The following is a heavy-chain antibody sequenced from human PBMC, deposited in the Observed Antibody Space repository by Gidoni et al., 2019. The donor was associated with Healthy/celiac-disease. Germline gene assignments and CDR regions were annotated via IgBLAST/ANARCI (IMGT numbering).Heavy chain of an antibody. Sequence: EVQLVESGGGLVKPGGSLRLSCAASGFTFSSYSMNWVRQAPGKGLEWVSSISSSSSYIYYADSVKGRFTISRDNAKNSLYLQMNSLRAEDTAVYYCARDPLVRGGSSYYFDYWGQGTLVTVSS. CDR2: ISSSSSYI. J-gene: IGHJ4*02. CDR3: ARDPLVRGGSSYYFDY. CDR1: GFTFSSYS. V-gene: IGHV3-21*01. D-gene: IGHD3-10*01.